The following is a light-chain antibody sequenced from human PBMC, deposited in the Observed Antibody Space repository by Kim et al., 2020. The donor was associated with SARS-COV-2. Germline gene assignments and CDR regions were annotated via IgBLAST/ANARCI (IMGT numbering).Light chain of an antibody. CDR2: EDD. J-gene: IGLJ2*01. CDR1: SGSVASSY. Sequence: GKTVTISFSRSSGSVASSYVQWYQQRPGSAPTIVIYEDDQRPSGVPNRFSGSIDSSSNSASLTISALKTEDEADYYCQSYDTTDVVFGGGTQLTVL. V-gene: IGLV6-57*03. CDR3: QSYDTTDVV.